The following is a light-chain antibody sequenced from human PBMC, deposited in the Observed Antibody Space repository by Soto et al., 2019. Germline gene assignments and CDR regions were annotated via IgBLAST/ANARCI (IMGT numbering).Light chain of an antibody. Sequence: QSALTHPASVSGYPGQSITIACTGTSSDVGGYKYVSWYQQHPGKAPKLMIYEVSNRPSGVSNRVSGSKSGNTASLTISELQAEDEADYYCSSYSSSSTLVFGTGTKVTV. V-gene: IGLV2-14*01. CDR3: SSYSSSSTLV. CDR1: SSDVGGYKY. CDR2: EVS. J-gene: IGLJ1*01.